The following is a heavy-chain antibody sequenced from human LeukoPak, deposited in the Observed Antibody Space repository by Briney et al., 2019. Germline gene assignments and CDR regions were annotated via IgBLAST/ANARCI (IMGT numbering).Heavy chain of an antibody. D-gene: IGHD4-17*01. Sequence: PGGSLRLSCAASGFTFSSYWMTWVRQAPGKGLEWVANLNRDGSEKYYVDSVKGRFTISRDNARNSLYLQMNSLRAEDTAVYYCGRGHYGDYAWGQGTLVTVSS. J-gene: IGHJ5*02. CDR1: GFTFSSYW. V-gene: IGHV3-7*01. CDR2: LNRDGSEK. CDR3: GRGHYGDYA.